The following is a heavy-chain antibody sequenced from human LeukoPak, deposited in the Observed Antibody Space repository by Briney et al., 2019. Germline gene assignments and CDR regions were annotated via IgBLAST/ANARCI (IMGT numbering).Heavy chain of an antibody. V-gene: IGHV1-2*02. CDR3: ARVTMIVVDDAFDI. J-gene: IGHJ3*02. CDR1: GYTFTGYY. CDR2: INPNNGGT. D-gene: IGHD3-22*01. Sequence: GASVKVSCKASGYTFTGYYMHWVRQTPGQGLEWMGWINPNNGGTNYAQKFQGRVTMIRDTSISTAYMELSRLRSDDTAVYYCARVTMIVVDDAFDIWGQGTMVTVSS.